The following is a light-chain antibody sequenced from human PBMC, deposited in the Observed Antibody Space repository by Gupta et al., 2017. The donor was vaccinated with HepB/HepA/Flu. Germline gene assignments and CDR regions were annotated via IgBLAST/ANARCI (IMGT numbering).Light chain of an antibody. CDR2: EVS. Sequence: YDLTQPPSASGSTGPSVTISCTGTSSDVGGDNYVSWYQQHPGKAPKLMIYEVSKRPAGVPDRFSGSKSGNTSSLTVSGLKAEEEADYYGSADACSNNLVFGGGTKLTVL. CDR1: SSDVGGDNY. V-gene: IGLV2-8*01. CDR3: SADACSNNLV. J-gene: IGLJ2*01.